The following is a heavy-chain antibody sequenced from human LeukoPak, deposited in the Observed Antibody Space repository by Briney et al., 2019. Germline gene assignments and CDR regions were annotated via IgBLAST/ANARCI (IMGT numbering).Heavy chain of an antibody. Sequence: PGGSLRLSCAASGFTFSSYWMSWVRQAPGKGLGWVANINQDGSEKYYVDSVKGRFTISRDNAKKSLYLQMNSLRAEDTAVYYCARGGSIGDSFDYWGQGALVTVSS. J-gene: IGHJ4*02. V-gene: IGHV3-7*01. CDR2: INQDGSEK. D-gene: IGHD3-10*01. CDR3: ARGGSIGDSFDY. CDR1: GFTFSSYW.